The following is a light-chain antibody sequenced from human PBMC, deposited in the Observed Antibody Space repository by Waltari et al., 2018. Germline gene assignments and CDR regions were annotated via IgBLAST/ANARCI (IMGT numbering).Light chain of an antibody. Sequence: EVALRQFPDTLSLSPGESATLSCWASQPVGRNVLAWFQLKPGQAPRLLIYVASTRASGIPDRFSGSGSGAAFTLTINRLEPEDCAIYYCQHHGAPPYTFGQGTKLEIK. CDR2: VAS. J-gene: IGKJ2*01. V-gene: IGKV3D-20*02. CDR1: QPVGRNV. CDR3: QHHGAPPYT.